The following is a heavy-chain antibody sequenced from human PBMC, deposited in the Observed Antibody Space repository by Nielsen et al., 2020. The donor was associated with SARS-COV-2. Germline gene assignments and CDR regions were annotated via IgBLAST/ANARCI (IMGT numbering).Heavy chain of an antibody. Sequence: ASVKVSCKASGYTFTSYGISWVRQAPGQGLEWMGWISAYNGNTNYAQKLQGRVTMTTDTSTSTAYMELRSLRSDDTAVYYCARDQYYDYVWGSYGSSGASYYYGMDVWGQGTTVTVSS. D-gene: IGHD3-16*01. J-gene: IGHJ6*02. CDR2: ISAYNGNT. CDR3: ARDQYYDYVWGSYGSSGASYYYGMDV. CDR1: GYTFTSYG. V-gene: IGHV1-18*01.